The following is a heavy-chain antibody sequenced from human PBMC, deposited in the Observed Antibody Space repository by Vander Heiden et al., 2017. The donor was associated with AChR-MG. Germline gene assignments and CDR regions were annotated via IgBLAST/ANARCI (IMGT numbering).Heavy chain of an antibody. CDR2: ISGSGGST. D-gene: IGHD5-18*01. CDR1: GFPFSGYA. Sequence: EVQLLESGGGLVQPGGSLRLSCAASGFPFSGYAMSWVRQAPGKGLEWVSAISGSGGSTYYADSVKGRFTISRDNSKNTLYLQMNSLRAEDTAVYYCAKVSKSMWIQLWIDYWGQGTLVTVSS. J-gene: IGHJ4*02. V-gene: IGHV3-23*01. CDR3: AKVSKSMWIQLWIDY.